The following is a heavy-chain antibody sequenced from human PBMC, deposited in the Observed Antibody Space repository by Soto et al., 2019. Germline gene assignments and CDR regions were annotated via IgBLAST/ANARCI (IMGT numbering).Heavy chain of an antibody. CDR3: ARDEEYSGYDSHYGMDV. J-gene: IGHJ6*02. D-gene: IGHD5-12*01. CDR2: IIPIFGTA. Sequence: QVQLVQSGAEVKKPGSSVKVSCKASGGTFSSYAISWVRQAPGQGLEWMGGIIPIFGTANYAQKFQGRVTITADESTSTAYMELSSLRSEDTAVYYCARDEEYSGYDSHYGMDVWGQGTTVTVSS. CDR1: GGTFSSYA. V-gene: IGHV1-69*12.